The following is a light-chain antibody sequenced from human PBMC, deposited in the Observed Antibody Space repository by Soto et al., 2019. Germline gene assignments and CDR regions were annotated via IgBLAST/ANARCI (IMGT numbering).Light chain of an antibody. CDR3: SSYTGSDNFYV. CDR1: SSDVGGYYY. V-gene: IGLV2-8*01. Sequence: QSVLTQPPSASGSPGQSVAISCTGTSSDVGGYYYVSWYQQYPGKAPKVLIYEDNKRPSGVPDRFSGSKSGNTASLTVSGLQAEDEADYYCSSYTGSDNFYVFGTGTKLTVL. CDR2: EDN. J-gene: IGLJ1*01.